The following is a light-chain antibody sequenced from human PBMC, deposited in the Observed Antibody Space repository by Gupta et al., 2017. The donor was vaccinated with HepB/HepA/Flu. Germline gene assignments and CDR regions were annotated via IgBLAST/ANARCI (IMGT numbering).Light chain of an antibody. Sequence: EIVLTQSPATLSLSPGERATLSCRASQSVSNYLVWYQQKPGQAPRLLIYNVSNRATGIPARFSGSGSGTDFTLTTSSLKPEDFAVYYCQQRSNWPLTFGGGTKVEIK. J-gene: IGKJ4*01. CDR2: NVS. CDR1: QSVSNY. V-gene: IGKV3-11*01. CDR3: QQRSNWPLT.